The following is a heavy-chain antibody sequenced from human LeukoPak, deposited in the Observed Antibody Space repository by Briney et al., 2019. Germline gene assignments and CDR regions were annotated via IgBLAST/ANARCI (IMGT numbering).Heavy chain of an antibody. J-gene: IGHJ4*02. CDR2: IYTSGST. V-gene: IGHV4-4*07. CDR1: GGSISSYY. D-gene: IGHD6-19*01. CDR3: ARDNSSGWYEGPFDY. Sequence: SGTLSLTCTVSGGSISSYYWSWIRQPAGKGLEWIGRIYTSGSTNYNPSLKSRVTMSVDTSKNQFSLKLSSVTAADTAVYYCARDNSSGWYEGPFDYWGQGTLVTVSS.